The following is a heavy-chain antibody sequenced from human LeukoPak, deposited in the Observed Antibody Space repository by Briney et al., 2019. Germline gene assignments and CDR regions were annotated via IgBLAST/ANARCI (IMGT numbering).Heavy chain of an antibody. CDR1: GFTFSNAW. D-gene: IGHD3-9*01. CDR3: ARVPTAYYVILTGPYYGMDV. J-gene: IGHJ6*02. Sequence: GGSLRLPCAASGFTFSNAWMSWVRQAPGKGLEWVAHIKQDGSEKYYVDSVKGRFTISRDNAKNSLYLQMNSQSAEDPDVFYCARVPTAYYVILTGPYYGMDVWGQGTTVTVSS. V-gene: IGHV3-7*01. CDR2: IKQDGSEK.